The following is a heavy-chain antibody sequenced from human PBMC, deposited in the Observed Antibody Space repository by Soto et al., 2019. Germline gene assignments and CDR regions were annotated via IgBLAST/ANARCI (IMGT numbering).Heavy chain of an antibody. J-gene: IGHJ4*02. CDR3: AKAPSLRYNWEVYFDY. CDR2: ISGSGGST. Sequence: EVQLLESGGGLVQPGGSLRLSCAASGFTFSSYAMSWVRQAPGKGLEWVSAISGSGGSTYYADSVKGRFTISRDNSKNTLYRQKNSLRAEDTAVYYCAKAPSLRYNWEVYFDYWGQGTLVTVSS. V-gene: IGHV3-23*01. CDR1: GFTFSSYA. D-gene: IGHD1-20*01.